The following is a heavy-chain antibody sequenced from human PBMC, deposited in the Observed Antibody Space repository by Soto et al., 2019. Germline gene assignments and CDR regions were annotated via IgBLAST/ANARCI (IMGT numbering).Heavy chain of an antibody. J-gene: IGHJ4*02. Sequence: GGSLRLSCSASGFSLNNNYMTWVRQAPGRRPEWVAVIYTRGTTHYADFATGRFTFSRDNSKNTLYLQMHSLRPGDTAVYYCAKLWGYYFESWGPGTLVTVSS. CDR3: AKLWGYYFES. D-gene: IGHD2-21*01. V-gene: IGHV3-53*01. CDR2: IYTRGTT. CDR1: GFSLNNNY.